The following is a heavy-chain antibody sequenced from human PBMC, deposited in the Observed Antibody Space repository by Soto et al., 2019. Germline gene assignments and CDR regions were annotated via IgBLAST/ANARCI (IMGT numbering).Heavy chain of an antibody. CDR3: ARDLEDIVLVPAAPGY. CDR1: GGTFSSYT. J-gene: IGHJ4*02. V-gene: IGHV1-69*04. D-gene: IGHD2-2*01. Sequence: SVKVSCKASGGTFSSYTISWVRQAPGQGLEWMGRIIPILGIANYAQKFQGRVTITTDKSTSTAYMELSSLRSEDTAVYYCARDLEDIVLVPAAPGYWGQGTLVTVSS. CDR2: IIPILGIA.